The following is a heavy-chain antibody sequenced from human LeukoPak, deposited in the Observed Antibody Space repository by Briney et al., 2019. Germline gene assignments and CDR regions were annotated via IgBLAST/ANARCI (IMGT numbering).Heavy chain of an antibody. CDR2: IDARSGIT. CDR1: GFTFTIFG. V-gene: IGHV3-48*01. CDR3: ARTYDFGRGPPGDAFDN. J-gene: IGHJ3*02. Sequence: GGSLRLSCAASGFTFTIFGLNWVRQAPGKVPEWASYIDARSGITYYADSVQGRFTISRDNAQESVFLQMNSLRADDTAVYYCARTYDFGRGPPGDAFDNWGPGTLVTVS. D-gene: IGHD3-3*01.